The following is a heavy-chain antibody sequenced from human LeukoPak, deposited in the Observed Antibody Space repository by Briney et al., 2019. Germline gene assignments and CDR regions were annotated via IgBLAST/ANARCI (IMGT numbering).Heavy chain of an antibody. CDR2: IYYSGST. J-gene: IGHJ5*02. V-gene: IGHV4-59*01. CDR3: ARTLSHYDYVWGSYRYFWFDP. D-gene: IGHD3-16*02. Sequence: SETLPLTCTVSGGSISSYYWSWIRQPPGKGLEWIGYIYYSGSTNYNPSLKSRVTISVDTSKNQFSLKLSSVTAADTAVYYCARTLSHYDYVWGSYRYFWFDPWGQGTLVTVSS. CDR1: GGSISSYY.